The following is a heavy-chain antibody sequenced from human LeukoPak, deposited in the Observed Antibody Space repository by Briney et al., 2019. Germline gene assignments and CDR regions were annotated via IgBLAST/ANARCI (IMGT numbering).Heavy chain of an antibody. CDR3: AKLHSSSSRYFDY. CDR1: GFTFSSYA. CDR2: ISGSGGST. V-gene: IGHV3-23*01. Sequence: GGSLRLSCAASGFTFSSYAMSWVRQAPGKGLVWVSAISGSGGSTYYADSVKGRFTISRDNSKNTLYLQMNSLRAEDTAVYYCAKLHSSSSRYFDYWGQGTLVTVSS. J-gene: IGHJ4*02. D-gene: IGHD6-6*01.